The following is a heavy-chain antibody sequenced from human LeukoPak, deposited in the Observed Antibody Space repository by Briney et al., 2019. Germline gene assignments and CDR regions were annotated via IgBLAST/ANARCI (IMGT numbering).Heavy chain of an antibody. D-gene: IGHD3-22*01. CDR3: AREYYYDTSDYFPPYYFDH. J-gene: IGHJ4*02. CDR1: GFTVSSNY. CDR2: IHSGGST. V-gene: IGHV3-53*01. Sequence: PGGSLRLSCSASGFTVSSNYMSWVRQAPGKGLEWVSVIHSGGSTYYADSVKGRFTISRDGSKNTLSLQMNSLRAEDTAVYYCAREYYYDTSDYFPPYYFDHWGQGTLVTVSS.